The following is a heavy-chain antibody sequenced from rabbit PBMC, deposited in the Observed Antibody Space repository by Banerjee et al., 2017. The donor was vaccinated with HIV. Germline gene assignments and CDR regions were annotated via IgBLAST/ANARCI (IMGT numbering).Heavy chain of an antibody. CDR2: IYASDTDST. J-gene: IGHJ6*01. V-gene: IGHV1S45*01. D-gene: IGHD8-1*01. CDR1: GFSFSNKVV. Sequence: QERLVESGGGLVKPEGSLTLTCTASGFSFSNKVVMCWVRQAPGKGLEWIACIYASDTDSTYYASWAQGRFTISKTSSTTVTLQMTSLTVADTATYFCARDTGSSFSSYGMDLWGPGTLVTVS. CDR3: ARDTGSSFSSYGMDL.